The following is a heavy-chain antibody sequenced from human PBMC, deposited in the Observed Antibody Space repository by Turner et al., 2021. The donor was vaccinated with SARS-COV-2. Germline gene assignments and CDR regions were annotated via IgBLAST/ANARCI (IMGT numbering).Heavy chain of an antibody. Sequence: QVQLVESGGGVVQPGRSLRLSCAASGFTFSSYGMHWVRQAPGKGLEGLEVIFYDVSNKYYADSVKGRFTISRDNSKNTLYLQMNSLRAEDTAVYYCARDHYYDSSGYTLDAFDIWGQGTMVTISS. D-gene: IGHD3-22*01. V-gene: IGHV3-33*01. CDR1: GFTFSSYG. J-gene: IGHJ3*02. CDR3: ARDHYYDSSGYTLDAFDI. CDR2: IFYDVSNK.